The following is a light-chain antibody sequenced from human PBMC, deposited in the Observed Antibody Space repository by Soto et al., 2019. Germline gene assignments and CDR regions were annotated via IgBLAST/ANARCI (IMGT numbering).Light chain of an antibody. CDR2: GNS. CDR3: QSYDSSLSRV. J-gene: IGLJ2*01. Sequence: QSALTQPPSVSGAPGQMVTISCTGSSSNIGAGYDVHWYQQLPGTAPKLLIYGNSNRPSGVPDRFSGSKSGTSASLAITGLQAEDEADYYCQSYDSSLSRVFGGGTKLTVL. V-gene: IGLV1-40*01. CDR1: SSNIGAGYD.